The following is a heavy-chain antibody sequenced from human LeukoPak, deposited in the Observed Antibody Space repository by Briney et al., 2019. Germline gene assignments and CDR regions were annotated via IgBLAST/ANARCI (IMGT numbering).Heavy chain of an antibody. J-gene: IGHJ6*02. D-gene: IGHD2-2*01. CDR3: ARGGSQPMDV. Sequence: GGSLRLTCAASGFTLSGYYMTWVRQAPGRGREWVSYISGLASGIYYGASVKGRFTISRDNANNSVYLQITSLRPDDTSVYYCARGGSQPMDVWGHGTTVTVSS. CDR2: ISGLASGI. V-gene: IGHV3-11*01. CDR1: GFTLSGYY.